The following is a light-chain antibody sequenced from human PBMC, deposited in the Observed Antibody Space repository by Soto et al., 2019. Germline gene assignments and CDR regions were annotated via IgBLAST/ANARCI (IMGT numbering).Light chain of an antibody. CDR2: GAS. CDR1: QSVSSY. J-gene: IGKJ1*01. CDR3: QQYGSSGT. V-gene: IGKV3-20*01. Sequence: EIVMTQSPATLSVSPGERAALSCRASQSVSSYLAWYQQKPGQAPRLLIYGASNRATGIPDRFSGSGSGTDFTLTISRVEPEDFAVYYCQQYGSSGTFGQGTKVDIK.